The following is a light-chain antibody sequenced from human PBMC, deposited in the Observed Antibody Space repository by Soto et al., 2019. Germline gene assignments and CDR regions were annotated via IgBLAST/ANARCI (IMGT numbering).Light chain of an antibody. CDR2: TAS. V-gene: IGKV3-20*01. J-gene: IGKJ1*01. CDR1: QSVWSNS. CDR3: QQHGRSWT. Sequence: DIVLTQSPGTLSLSPGERATLSCRASQSVWSNSIAWYQQKPGQAPTLLLYTASNRATGIPDRFSGSGSGTHFTLTISRLEPEDFAVYFCQQHGRSWTFGQGTKVEIK.